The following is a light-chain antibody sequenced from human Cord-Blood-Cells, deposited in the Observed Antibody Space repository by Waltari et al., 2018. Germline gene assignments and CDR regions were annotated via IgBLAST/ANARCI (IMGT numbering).Light chain of an antibody. J-gene: IGKJ3*01. Sequence: EIVLTQSPATLSLSPGERATLSCRASQSVSSYLAWYQQKPGQAPRLLIYDASNRAPGIPARFSGSGSRTDFTLTISSLEPEDFAVYYCQQRSNWPPLFTFGPGTKVDIK. CDR3: QQRSNWPPLFT. CDR1: QSVSSY. V-gene: IGKV3-11*01. CDR2: DAS.